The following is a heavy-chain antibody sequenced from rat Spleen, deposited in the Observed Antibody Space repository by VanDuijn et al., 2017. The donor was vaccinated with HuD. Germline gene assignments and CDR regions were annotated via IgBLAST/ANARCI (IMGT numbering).Heavy chain of an antibody. CDR2: ISYEGSTT. Sequence: EVQLAESGGGLVQPGRSLKLSCAASGFTFSDYYMAWVRQAPKKGLEWVASISYEGSTTYYGDSVKGRFTISRDNAKSTLYLQMDSLRSEDTATYYCARSIAAIYVMDAWGQGASVTVSS. V-gene: IGHV5-22*01. CDR1: GFTFSDYY. J-gene: IGHJ4*01. CDR3: ARSIAAIYVMDA. D-gene: IGHD1-2*01.